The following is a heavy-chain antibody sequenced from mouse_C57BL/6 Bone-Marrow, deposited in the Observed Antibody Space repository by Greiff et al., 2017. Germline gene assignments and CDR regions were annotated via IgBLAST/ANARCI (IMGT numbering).Heavy chain of an antibody. V-gene: IGHV1-52*01. D-gene: IGHD2-1*01. CDR3: AGNDY. J-gene: IGHJ2*01. CDR1: GFTFTSYW. Sequence: VQLQQPGAELVRPGYSVSMSCTASGFTFTSYWMHWVKQRPIQGLEWIGNIDPSDSETHYQQKFQDKATLTVHTSSNTAYMQLSSLTSEDSAVYYCAGNDYWGQGTTLTVSS. CDR2: IDPSDSET.